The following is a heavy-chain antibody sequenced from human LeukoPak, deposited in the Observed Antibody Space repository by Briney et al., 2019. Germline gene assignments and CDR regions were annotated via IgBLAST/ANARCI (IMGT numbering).Heavy chain of an antibody. CDR3: ARDTGYGPGSFDY. Sequence: GGSLRLSCAASEFSVSSNYMSWVRQAPGKGLEWVSLIYTGGTTYYADSVKGRFTISRDKTKNTLYLQMNSLRAEDTAVYYCARDTGYGPGSFDYWGQGTLVTVSS. CDR2: IYTGGTT. D-gene: IGHD3-10*01. CDR1: EFSVSSNY. V-gene: IGHV3-53*01. J-gene: IGHJ4*02.